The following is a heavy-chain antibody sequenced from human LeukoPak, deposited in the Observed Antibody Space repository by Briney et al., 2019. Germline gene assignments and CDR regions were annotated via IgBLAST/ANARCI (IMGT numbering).Heavy chain of an antibody. CDR1: GYTFTSYG. J-gene: IGHJ4*02. V-gene: IGHV1-2*02. Sequence: ASVKVSCKASGYTFTSYGISWVRQAPGQGLEWMGWINPNSGDTYYPQKFQGSVSMTRDTSISTANMMLSRLKSDDTAVYYCARGRRILVGDTNAGDFFDYWGQGTLVTVSS. CDR3: ARGRRILVGDTNAGDFFDY. D-gene: IGHD1-26*01. CDR2: INPNSGDT.